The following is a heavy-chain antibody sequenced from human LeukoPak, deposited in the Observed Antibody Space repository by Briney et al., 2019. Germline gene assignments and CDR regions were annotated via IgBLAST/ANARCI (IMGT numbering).Heavy chain of an antibody. CDR3: ARSGKAMVRGVIY. CDR1: GYSISTGYY. D-gene: IGHD3-10*01. J-gene: IGHJ4*02. CDR2: FYHGGST. V-gene: IGHV4-38-2*02. Sequence: IPSETLSLTCTVSGYSISTGYYWDWIRQPPGKGLEWIGTFYHGGSTYYNPSLKSRVTISVDTSKNQFSLKLSSVTAADTAVYYCARSGKAMVRGVIYWGQGTLVTVSS.